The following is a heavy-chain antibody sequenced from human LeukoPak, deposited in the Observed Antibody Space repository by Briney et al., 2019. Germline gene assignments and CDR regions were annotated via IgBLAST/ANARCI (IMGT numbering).Heavy chain of an antibody. CDR1: GFTLSTFD. D-gene: IGHD2-2*01. CDR3: ARADCSGSTCYLRHSWFDP. Sequence: GGSLRLSCAASGFTLSTFDMNWVRQAPGKRLEWVSSISTSSRYIYYRDSVKGRFTISRDDAKNSLYLQMNSLTVEDTAVYYCARADCSGSTCYLRHSWFDPWGQGTLVTVSP. CDR2: ISTSSRYI. V-gene: IGHV3-21*06. J-gene: IGHJ5*02.